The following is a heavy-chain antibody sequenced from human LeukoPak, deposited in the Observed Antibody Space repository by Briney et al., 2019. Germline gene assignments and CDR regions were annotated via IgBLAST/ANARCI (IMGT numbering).Heavy chain of an antibody. CDR1: GFTFSNHW. D-gene: IGHD2-21*01. Sequence: GGSLRLSCAASGFTFSNHWMHRVRQAPGKGLVWASRIDEGGSNAMYADSVKGRFSISRDNAKNTVNLQMNSLRAEDTGVYYCIRDEALWRLDYWGQGTLVTVSS. V-gene: IGHV3-74*03. J-gene: IGHJ4*02. CDR3: IRDEALWRLDY. CDR2: IDEGGSNA.